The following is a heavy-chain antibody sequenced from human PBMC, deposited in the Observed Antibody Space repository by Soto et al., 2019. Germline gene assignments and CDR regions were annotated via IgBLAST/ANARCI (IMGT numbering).Heavy chain of an antibody. D-gene: IGHD1-7*01. Sequence: SETLSLTCTVSGGSISSGDYYWSWIRQPPGKGLEWIGYIYYSGSTYYNPSLKSRVTISVDTSKNQFSLKLSSVTAADTAVYYCARGDWNYEYYYYGMDVWGQGTTVTVSS. J-gene: IGHJ6*02. CDR1: GGSISSGDYY. V-gene: IGHV4-30-4*01. CDR2: IYYSGST. CDR3: ARGDWNYEYYYYGMDV.